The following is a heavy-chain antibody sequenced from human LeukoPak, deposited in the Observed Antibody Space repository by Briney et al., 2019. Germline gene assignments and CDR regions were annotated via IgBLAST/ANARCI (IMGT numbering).Heavy chain of an antibody. J-gene: IGHJ4*02. CDR1: GYTFTGYY. CDR3: ARARNDYGDYVGY. V-gene: IGHV1-2*02. D-gene: IGHD4-17*01. Sequence: GASVKVSCKASGYTFTGYYMHWVRQAPGQGLEWMGWINPNSGGTNYAQKFQGRVTITADKSTSTAYMELSSLRSEDTAVYYCARARNDYGDYVGYWGQGTLVTVSS. CDR2: INPNSGGT.